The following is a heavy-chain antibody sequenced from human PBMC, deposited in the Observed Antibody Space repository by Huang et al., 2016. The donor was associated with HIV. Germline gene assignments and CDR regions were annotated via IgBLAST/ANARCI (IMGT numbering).Heavy chain of an antibody. CDR1: GGSFNNFG. D-gene: IGHD3-16*01. CDR2: IIPRFGTR. CDR3: AKRGGAWGSPYAFDL. J-gene: IGHJ3*01. Sequence: QVQLVRSGAEVRKPGSSVKVSCRASGGSFNNFGINWVRQAPGQGLEWMGGIIPRFGTRNDAQRFQGRVTITADETTGVVYMELSSLRSDDTAVYFCAKRGGAWGSPYAFDLWGPGTMVTVSS. V-gene: IGHV1-69*13.